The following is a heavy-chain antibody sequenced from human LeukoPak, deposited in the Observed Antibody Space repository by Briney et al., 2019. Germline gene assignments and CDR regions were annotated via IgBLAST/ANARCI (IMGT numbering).Heavy chain of an antibody. J-gene: IGHJ4*02. CDR1: GFTFSSYW. Sequence: GGSLRLSCAASGFTFSSYWMSWVRQAPGKGLEWVASIKQDGTEKHYVDSVKGRFTISKDNAKNSLYLQMNSLRAEDTAVYYCAREDHSNYEFWGQGTLVTVSS. CDR2: IKQDGTEK. V-gene: IGHV3-7*03. D-gene: IGHD4-11*01. CDR3: AREDHSNYEF.